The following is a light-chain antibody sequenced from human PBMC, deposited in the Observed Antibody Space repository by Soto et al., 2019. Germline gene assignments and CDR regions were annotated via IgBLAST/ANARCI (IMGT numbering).Light chain of an antibody. J-gene: IGLJ1*01. CDR1: SSDVGSYTL. CDR2: EVS. CDR3: WSYAGSITYV. Sequence: QSVLTQPASVSGSPGQSITISCTGSSSDVGSYTLVSWYQQHPGKVPKLMIYEVSKRPSGVSVRFSGSRSGNTASLTISGLQAEDEADYFCWSYAGSITYVFGTGTKVTVL. V-gene: IGLV2-23*02.